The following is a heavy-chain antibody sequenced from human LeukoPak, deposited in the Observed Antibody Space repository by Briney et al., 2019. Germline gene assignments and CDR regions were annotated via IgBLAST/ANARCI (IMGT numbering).Heavy chain of an antibody. CDR1: GGSFSGYY. CDR2: INHSGST. Sequence: SETLSLTCAVYGGSFSGYYWSWIRQPPGKGLEWIGEINHSGSTNYNPSLKSRVTISVDTSKNQFSLKLSSVTAADTAVYYCAGGGYCSSTSCYWGAFDIWGQGTMVTVSS. D-gene: IGHD2-2*01. J-gene: IGHJ3*02. CDR3: AGGGYCSSTSCYWGAFDI. V-gene: IGHV4-34*01.